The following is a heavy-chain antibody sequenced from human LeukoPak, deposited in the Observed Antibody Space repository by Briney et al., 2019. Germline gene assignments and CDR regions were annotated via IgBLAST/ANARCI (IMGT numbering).Heavy chain of an antibody. V-gene: IGHV4-34*01. Sequence: PSETLSLTCAVYGGSFSRYYWTWIRQTPEKGLEWSGEMNPSGSTSYNPSLKSRVTISVDTSKNQFSLKLSSVTAADTAVYYCARGRQDVTMIVVVITAVSYYLDVWGKGTTVTVSS. D-gene: IGHD3-22*01. J-gene: IGHJ6*03. CDR3: ARGRQDVTMIVVVITAVSYYLDV. CDR2: MNPSGST. CDR1: GGSFSRYY.